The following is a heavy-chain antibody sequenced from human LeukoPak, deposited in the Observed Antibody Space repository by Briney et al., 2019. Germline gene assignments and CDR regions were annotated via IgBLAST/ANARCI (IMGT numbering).Heavy chain of an antibody. CDR1: GYTFTSYG. D-gene: IGHD1-26*01. J-gene: IGHJ4*02. V-gene: IGHV1-18*01. Sequence: ASVKVSCKASGYTFTSYGISWVRQAPGQGLEWMGWISAYNGNTNYAQKLQGRVTMTTDTSTSTAYMELRSRRSDDTAVYYCARYELPEYYFDYWGQGTLVTVSS. CDR3: ARYELPEYYFDY. CDR2: ISAYNGNT.